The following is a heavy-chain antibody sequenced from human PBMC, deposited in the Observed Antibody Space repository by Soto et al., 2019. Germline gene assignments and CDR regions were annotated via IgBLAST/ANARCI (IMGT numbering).Heavy chain of an antibody. D-gene: IGHD3-16*02. J-gene: IGHJ4*02. Sequence: GGSLRLSCAASGFPFSSYAMSWVRQAPGKGMEWVAAISGSGGSTYYADSVKGRFTISRDNSKNTLYLQMNSLRAEDTAVYYCAKALGELSPESYDYWGQGTLVTVSS. CDR1: GFPFSSYA. CDR2: ISGSGGST. V-gene: IGHV3-23*01. CDR3: AKALGELSPESYDY.